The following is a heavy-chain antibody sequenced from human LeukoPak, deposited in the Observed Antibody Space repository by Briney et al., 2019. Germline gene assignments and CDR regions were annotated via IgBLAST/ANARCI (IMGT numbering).Heavy chain of an antibody. CDR3: ARHSPAAPEGFDI. Sequence: SETLSLTCTESGGSISNRSYYWAWIRQPPGKGLEWIGSIYYSGSTYYNPSLKRRLTISVDTSKSQFSLKLSSVTAADTAVYYCARHSPAAPEGFDIWGQGTMVTFSS. J-gene: IGHJ3*02. CDR1: GGSISNRSYY. D-gene: IGHD2-2*01. CDR2: IYYSGST. V-gene: IGHV4-39*01.